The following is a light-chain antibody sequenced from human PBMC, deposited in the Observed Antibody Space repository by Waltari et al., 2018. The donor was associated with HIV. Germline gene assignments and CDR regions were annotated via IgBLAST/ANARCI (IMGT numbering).Light chain of an antibody. V-gene: IGLV2-14*01. CDR2: EFS. Sequence: QSALTQPASVSGSPGQSITIPCTGTSSDVGGYNYVSWYQQHPGKAPKLMIYEFSNRPSGVSNRFSGSKSGNTASLTISGLQAEDEADYYCSSYTSSSTSHVFGTGTKVTVL. CDR1: SSDVGGYNY. CDR3: SSYTSSSTSHV. J-gene: IGLJ1*01.